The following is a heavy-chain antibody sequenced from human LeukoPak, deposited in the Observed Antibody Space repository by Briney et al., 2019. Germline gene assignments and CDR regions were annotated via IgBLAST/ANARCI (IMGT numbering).Heavy chain of an antibody. Sequence: TGGSLRLSCAASGFTFSSHAMHWVRRAPGKGPEYVSTISINGVNTYYADSVKGRFTISRDNSKDTLFLQMGSLRIEDTAVYYCARDLDGSYNFDYWGPGTLVTVSS. J-gene: IGHJ4*02. CDR3: ARDLDGSYNFDY. V-gene: IGHV3-64*02. D-gene: IGHD1-26*01. CDR1: GFTFSSHA. CDR2: ISINGVNT.